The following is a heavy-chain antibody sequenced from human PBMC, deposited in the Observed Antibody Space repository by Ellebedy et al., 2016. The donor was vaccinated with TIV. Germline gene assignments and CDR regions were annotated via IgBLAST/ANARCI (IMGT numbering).Heavy chain of an antibody. CDR1: GFTFTSSA. CDR3: ARGGQNSSSWSPWVWGNWFDP. J-gene: IGHJ5*02. Sequence: SVKVSXXASGFTFTSSAVQWVRQARGQRLEWIGWIVVGSGNTNYAQKFQERVTITRDMSTSTAYMELSSLRSEDTAVYYCARGGQNSSSWSPWVWGNWFDPWGQGTLVTVSS. V-gene: IGHV1-58*01. CDR2: IVVGSGNT. D-gene: IGHD6-13*01.